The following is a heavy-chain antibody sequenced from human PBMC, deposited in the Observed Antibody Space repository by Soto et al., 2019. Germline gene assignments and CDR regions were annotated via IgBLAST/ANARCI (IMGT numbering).Heavy chain of an antibody. CDR3: ARGESSLLLDC. CDR2: INHSGST. D-gene: IGHD2-8*02. V-gene: IGHV4-34*01. Sequence: PSETLSLTCAVYGGSFSGYYWSSIRQPPGKGLEWIGEINHSGSTNYNPSLKSRVTISVDTSKNQFSLKLSSVTAADTAVYYCARGESSLLLDCWGQGILVTVSS. J-gene: IGHJ4*02. CDR1: GGSFSGYY.